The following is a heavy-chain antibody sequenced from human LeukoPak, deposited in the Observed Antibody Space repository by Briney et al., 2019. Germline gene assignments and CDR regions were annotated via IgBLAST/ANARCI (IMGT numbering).Heavy chain of an antibody. J-gene: IGHJ4*02. Sequence: GGSLRLSCAASGFTVSSNEMSWVRQAPGKGLEWVSSISGGSTYYADSRKGRFTISRDNSKNTLHLQMNSLRAEDTAVYYCARDSGYCSSTGCYVHYFDYWGQGTLVTVSS. V-gene: IGHV3-38-3*01. CDR1: GFTVSSNE. CDR3: ARDSGYCSSTGCYVHYFDY. D-gene: IGHD2-2*01. CDR2: ISGGST.